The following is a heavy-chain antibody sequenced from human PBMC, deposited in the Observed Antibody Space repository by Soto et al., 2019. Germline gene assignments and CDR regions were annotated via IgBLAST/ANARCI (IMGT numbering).Heavy chain of an antibody. Sequence: QVQLVESGGGVVQPGRSLRLSCAASGFTFSSYAMHWVRQAPGKGLEWVAVISYDGSNKYYADSVKGRFTISRDNSKNTLYLQMNSLRAEDTAVYYCASRSAYRYCSGGSCFTFDYWGQGTLVTVSS. CDR3: ASRSAYRYCSGGSCFTFDY. V-gene: IGHV3-30-3*01. J-gene: IGHJ4*02. D-gene: IGHD2-15*01. CDR1: GFTFSSYA. CDR2: ISYDGSNK.